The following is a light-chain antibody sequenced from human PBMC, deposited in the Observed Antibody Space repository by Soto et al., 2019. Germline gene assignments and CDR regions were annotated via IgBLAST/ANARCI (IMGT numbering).Light chain of an antibody. CDR2: GAS. J-gene: IGKJ4*01. V-gene: IGKV3-20*01. Sequence: EIVLTQSPGTLSLSPGERATLSCRAGQSVSSSYLAWYQQKPGQAPRLLIYGASSRATGIPDRFSGSGSGTDFTLTISRLEPEDFAVYYCRQYGRSLGFAVGGGTKVDIK. CDR3: RQYGRSLGFA. CDR1: QSVSSSY.